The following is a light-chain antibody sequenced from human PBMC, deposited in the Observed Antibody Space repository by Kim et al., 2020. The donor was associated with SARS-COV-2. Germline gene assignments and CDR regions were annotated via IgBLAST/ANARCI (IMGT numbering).Light chain of an antibody. Sequence: SASVEDRVTITCRASHSISSWLAWDQQKAGKAPKVLIYKASTLESGVPSRFSGSGAGTEFTLTITSLQPDDFATYYCQQYSSYPYTFGQGTKLEI. CDR2: KAS. CDR3: QQYSSYPYT. V-gene: IGKV1-5*03. J-gene: IGKJ2*01. CDR1: HSISSW.